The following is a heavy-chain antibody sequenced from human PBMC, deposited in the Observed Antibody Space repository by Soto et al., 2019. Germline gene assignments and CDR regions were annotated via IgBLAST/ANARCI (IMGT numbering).Heavy chain of an antibody. CDR2: IYYSGST. V-gene: IGHV4-39*01. Sequence: QLQLQESGPGLVKPSETLSLTCTVSGGSISSSSYYWGWIRQPPGKGLEWIGSIYYSGSTYYNPSLKSRVTISVDTSKNQFSLKLSSVTAADTAVYYCARIAVPAAIFSDGPPYYFDYWGQGTLVTVSS. J-gene: IGHJ4*02. D-gene: IGHD2-2*02. CDR3: ARIAVPAAIFSDGPPYYFDY. CDR1: GGSISSSSYY.